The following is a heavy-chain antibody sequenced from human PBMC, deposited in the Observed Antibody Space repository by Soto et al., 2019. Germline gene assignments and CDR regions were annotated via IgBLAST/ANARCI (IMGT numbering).Heavy chain of an antibody. V-gene: IGHV1-3*01. CDR1: GYTFTSYA. J-gene: IGHJ5*02. D-gene: IGHD5-12*01. CDR2: INAGNGNT. Sequence: QVQLVQSGAEVKKPGASVKVSCKASGYTFTSYAMHWVRQAPGQRLEWMGWINAGNGNTKYSQKFQGRVTITKNTSASTAYMGLSSLRSEDTAVYYCARGRLRNWFDPWGQGTLVTVSS. CDR3: ARGRLRNWFDP.